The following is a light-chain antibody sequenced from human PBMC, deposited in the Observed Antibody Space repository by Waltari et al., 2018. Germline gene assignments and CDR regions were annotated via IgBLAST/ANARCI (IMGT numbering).Light chain of an antibody. CDR1: QTVRPY. V-gene: IGKV3-11*01. CDR2: DAS. Sequence: IVLTQSPATLSLSPGERATLSCRASQTVRPYLAWFQQKPGQAPRLLIYDASNRAPGIPARFSGSGSGTDFSLTISSLEPEDFAVYYCHQRSLWPWTFGQGTKVAIK. J-gene: IGKJ1*01. CDR3: HQRSLWPWT.